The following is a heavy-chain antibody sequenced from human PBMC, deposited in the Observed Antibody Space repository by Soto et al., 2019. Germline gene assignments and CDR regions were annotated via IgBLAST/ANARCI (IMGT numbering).Heavy chain of an antibody. Sequence: QVQVVQSGAEVKEPGASVKVSCKTSGYTLNNYYMHWARQAPGQGLEWMGMINTRGGNTFYAQKFRGRVTMTSDTDTSTVYMELSSLTSDDTAIYYCATSLGREFATGDYWGQGTLVTVSS. CDR2: INTRGGNT. V-gene: IGHV1-46*02. J-gene: IGHJ4*02. D-gene: IGHD2-15*01. CDR1: GYTLNNYY. CDR3: ATSLGREFATGDY.